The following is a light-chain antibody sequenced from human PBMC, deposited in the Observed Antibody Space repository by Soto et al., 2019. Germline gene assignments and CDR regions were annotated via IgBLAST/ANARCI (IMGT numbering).Light chain of an antibody. Sequence: QPVLTQSSSASASLGSSVKLTCTLTSGHSSYIIAWHQQQPGKAPRYLMKLEGSGSYNKGSGVPDRFSGSSSGADRYLTISNLQSEDEADDNCETWDINPRVFGTGTKLT. CDR2: LEGSGSY. CDR1: SGHSSYI. CDR3: ETWDINPRV. V-gene: IGLV4-60*03. J-gene: IGLJ1*01.